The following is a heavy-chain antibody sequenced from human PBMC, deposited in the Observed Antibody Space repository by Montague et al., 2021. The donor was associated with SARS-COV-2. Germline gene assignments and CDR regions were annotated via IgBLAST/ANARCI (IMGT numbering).Heavy chain of an antibody. CDR3: ARTPYYYDSSGYYYGAFDI. J-gene: IGHJ3*02. CDR2: IDWDDDK. V-gene: IGHV2-70*11. CDR1: GFSLSTSGMC. Sequence: PALVKPTQTLTLTCTFSGFSLSTSGMCVSWIRQPPGKALEWLARIDWDDDKYYSTFLKTRLTISKDTSKNQVVLTMTNMDPVDTATYYCARTPYYYDSSGYYYGAFDIWGQGTMVTVSS. D-gene: IGHD3-22*01.